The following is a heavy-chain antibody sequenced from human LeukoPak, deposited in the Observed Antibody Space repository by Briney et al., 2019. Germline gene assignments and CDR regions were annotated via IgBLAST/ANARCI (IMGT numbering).Heavy chain of an antibody. Sequence: GGSLRLSCAASGFTFSSAWMSWVRQAPGKGLEWVSAIGGGDRGTHYADSVKGRFTISRDNSKNTLYLQMSNLRADDTAIYYCARGTVSPPAEVWGKWTTVTVSS. D-gene: IGHD4-23*01. J-gene: IGHJ6*04. V-gene: IGHV3-23*01. CDR1: GFTFSSAW. CDR3: ARGTVSPPAEV. CDR2: IGGGDRGT.